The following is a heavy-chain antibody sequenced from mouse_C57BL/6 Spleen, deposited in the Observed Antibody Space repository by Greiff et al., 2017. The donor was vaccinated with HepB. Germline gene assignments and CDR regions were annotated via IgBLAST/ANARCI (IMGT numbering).Heavy chain of an antibody. J-gene: IGHJ3*01. V-gene: IGHV14-4*01. Sequence: EVQLQQSGAELVRPGASVKLSCTASGFNIKDDYMHWVKQRPEQGLEWIGWIDPENGDTDYASKFQGKATITADTSSNTAYLQLSSLTSEDTAVYYCSYGNPGFAYWGQGTLVTVAA. CDR3: SYGNPGFAY. D-gene: IGHD2-1*01. CDR2: IDPENGDT. CDR1: GFNIKDDY.